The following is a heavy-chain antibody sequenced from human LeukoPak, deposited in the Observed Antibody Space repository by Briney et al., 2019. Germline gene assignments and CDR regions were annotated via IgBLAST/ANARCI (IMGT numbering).Heavy chain of an antibody. CDR3: ARALVGATIGYFDF. J-gene: IGHJ4*02. CDR1: GLRLDDND. CDR2: IHSGGNA. Sequence: PGGSLGLSFAAPGLRLDDNDMNWVRPAPGKGLEWGSVIHSGGNAYYADSVRGRFTISRDSSKNTLYLQMNTLGVEDTAVYYCARALVGATIGYFDFWGQGTLVTVSS. D-gene: IGHD1-26*01. V-gene: IGHV3-53*01.